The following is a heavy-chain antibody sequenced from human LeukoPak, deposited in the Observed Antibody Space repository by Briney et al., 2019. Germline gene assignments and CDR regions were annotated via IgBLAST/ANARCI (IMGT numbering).Heavy chain of an antibody. CDR1: GFTFKDYY. J-gene: IGHJ4*02. CDR2: ISGKSDKT. V-gene: IGHV3-23*01. D-gene: IGHD2-15*01. Sequence: GGSLRLSCVASGFTFKDYYMNWVRQVPGKGLEWISSISGKSDKTFYTDSVQGRFTISRDNSKSTLCLQMNSLRAEDTAVYYCAKQLGYCSDGSCYFPYWGQGTLVTVSS. CDR3: AKQLGYCSDGSCYFPY.